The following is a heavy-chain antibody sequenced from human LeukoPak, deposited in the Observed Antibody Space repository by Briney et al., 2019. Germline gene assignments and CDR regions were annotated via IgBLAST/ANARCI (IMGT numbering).Heavy chain of an antibody. D-gene: IGHD3-16*01. CDR2: IYTSGST. J-gene: IGHJ5*02. CDR3: ARDPTLWGLNWFDP. Sequence: SETLSLTCTVSGGSISSGSYYWSWTRQPAGKGLEWIGRIYTSGSTNYNPSLKSRVTISVDTSKNQFSLKLSSVTAVDTAVYYCARDPTLWGLNWFDPWGQGTLVTVSS. CDR1: GGSISSGSYY. V-gene: IGHV4-61*02.